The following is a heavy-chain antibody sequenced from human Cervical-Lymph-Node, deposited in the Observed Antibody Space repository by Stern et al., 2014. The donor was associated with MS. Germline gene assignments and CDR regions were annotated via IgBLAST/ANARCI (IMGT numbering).Heavy chain of an antibody. CDR1: GYIFTDYY. J-gene: IGHJ4*01. CDR3: ARGSGTAYDLRGDY. CDR2: INPNSGGT. Sequence: VQLVESGAEARAPGASLKVSCTASGYIFTDYYLHWVRQAPGQGLEWLGWINPNSGGTNYAQNCQGRVTMTRDTSISTAYMELRWLGSADTAVYYCARGSGTAYDLRGDYWGQGTLVTVSS. D-gene: IGHD3-3*01. V-gene: IGHV1-2*02.